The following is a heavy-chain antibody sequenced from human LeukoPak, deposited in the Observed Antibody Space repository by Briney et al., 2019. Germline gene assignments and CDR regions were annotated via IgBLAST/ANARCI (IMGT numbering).Heavy chain of an antibody. CDR1: GGSISSYY. V-gene: IGHV4-59*08. CDR3: ARYGGYYFDY. J-gene: IGHJ4*02. CDR2: TYYSGST. D-gene: IGHD3-16*01. Sequence: SETLSLTCTVSGGSISSYYWNWIRQPPGKGLEWIGYTYYSGSTNYNPSLKSRVTVSVDTSKNQFSLKLSSVTAADTAVYYCARYGGYYFDYWGQGTLVTVSS.